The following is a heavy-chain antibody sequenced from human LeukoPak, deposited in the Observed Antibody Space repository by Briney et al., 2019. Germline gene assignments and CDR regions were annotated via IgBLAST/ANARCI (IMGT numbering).Heavy chain of an antibody. CDR3: ARDWGYHYDSSDYGGYYFDS. D-gene: IGHD3-22*01. CDR1: GFTFSSYA. V-gene: IGHV3-30*04. J-gene: IGHJ4*02. CDR2: ISYDGGNK. Sequence: GGSLRLSCAASGFTFSSYAMHWVRQAPGKGLEWVAVISYDGGNKYYADSVKGRFTISRDNSKNTLYLQMNSLRAEDTAVYYCARDWGYHYDSSDYGGYYFDSWGQGTLVTVSS.